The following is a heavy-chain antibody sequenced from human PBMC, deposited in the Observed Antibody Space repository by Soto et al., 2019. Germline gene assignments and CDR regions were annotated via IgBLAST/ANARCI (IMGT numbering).Heavy chain of an antibody. CDR2: IIPILGIA. D-gene: IGHD2-15*01. J-gene: IGHJ6*03. Sequence: ASVKVSCKASGGTFSSYTISWVRQAPGQGLEWMGRIIPILGIANYAQKFQGRVTITADKSTSTAYMELSSLRSEDTAVYYCARDNLGYCSGGSCYSKQNYYYYYMDVWGKGTTVTVSS. CDR3: ARDNLGYCSGGSCYSKQNYYYYYMDV. CDR1: GGTFSSYT. V-gene: IGHV1-69*04.